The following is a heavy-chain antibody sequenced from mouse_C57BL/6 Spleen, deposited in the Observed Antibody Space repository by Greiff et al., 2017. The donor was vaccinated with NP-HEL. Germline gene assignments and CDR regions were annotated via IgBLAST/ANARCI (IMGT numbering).Heavy chain of an antibody. CDR3: TRDYYRKIYYFDC. V-gene: IGHV1-15*01. J-gene: IGHJ2*01. CDR2: IDPETGGT. CDR1: GYTFTDYE. Sequence: VQLQQSGAELVRPGASVTLSCKASGYTFTDYEMHWVKQTPVHGLEWIGAIDPETGGTAYNQKFKGKAILTADKSSSTAYMELRSLPSEDSAVYYCTRDYYRKIYYFDCWGQGTTLTVSS. D-gene: IGHD1-1*01.